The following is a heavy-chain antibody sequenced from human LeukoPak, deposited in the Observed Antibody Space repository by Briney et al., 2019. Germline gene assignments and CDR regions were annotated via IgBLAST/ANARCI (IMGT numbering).Heavy chain of an antibody. D-gene: IGHD5-12*01. V-gene: IGHV4-59*02. CDR3: ARAPMAITTSAFPDAFDF. J-gene: IGHJ3*01. CDR1: GDSVSGHY. CDR2: VSYSGGT. Sequence: PSETLSLTCAVSGDSVSGHYWSWIRQTPGKGLEWIGYVSYSGGTNYNPSLKRRVSISLDTSKNQFSLKLRSPAAADPAVYYCARAPMAITTSAFPDAFDFWGQGTMVTVSS.